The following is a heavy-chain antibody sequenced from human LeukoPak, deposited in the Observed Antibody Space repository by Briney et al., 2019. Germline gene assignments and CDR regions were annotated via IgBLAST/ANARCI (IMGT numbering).Heavy chain of an antibody. CDR3: AREQQLVPPYYYYYMDV. D-gene: IGHD6-13*01. V-gene: IGHV4-59*01. CDR1: GGSISSYY. J-gene: IGHJ6*03. Sequence: SETLSLTCTVSGGSISSYYWSWIRQPPGKGLEWIGYIYYSGSTNYNPSLKSRVTISVDTSKNQLSLKVRSVTAADTAVYYCAREQQLVPPYYYYYMDVWGKGTTVTVSS. CDR2: IYYSGST.